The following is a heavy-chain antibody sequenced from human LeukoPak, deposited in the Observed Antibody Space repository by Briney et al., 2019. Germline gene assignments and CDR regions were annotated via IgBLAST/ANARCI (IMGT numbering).Heavy chain of an antibody. J-gene: IGHJ4*02. CDR1: AFSLSAYN. CDR3: VRDRGTYRPIDY. V-gene: IGHV3-21*04. CDR2: ISYTGTYI. Sequence: GGSLRLSCAASAFSLSAYNMNWVRQAPGKGLEWVSSISYTGTYIYYAHSVKGRFTISRGNAQNSLYLQMNSLRAEDTAIYYCVRDRGTYRPIDYWGQGTLVTVSS. D-gene: IGHD1-26*01.